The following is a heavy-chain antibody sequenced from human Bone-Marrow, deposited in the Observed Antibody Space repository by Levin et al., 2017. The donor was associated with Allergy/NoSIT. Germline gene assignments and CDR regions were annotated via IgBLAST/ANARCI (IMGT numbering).Heavy chain of an antibody. CDR3: AKLVRRQTSNAFDV. V-gene: IGHV3-23*01. J-gene: IGHJ3*01. D-gene: IGHD2-21*01. CDR1: GFTFSSHA. CDR2: LSSSGVTT. Sequence: GGSLRLSCAASGFTFSSHAMSWVRQAPGKGLEWVSGLSSSGVTTYYTDSVKGRFTIPRDNSQNTLYRQMNSLKVEDSDVDYCAKLVRRQTSNAFDVWGHGTMVNVSS.